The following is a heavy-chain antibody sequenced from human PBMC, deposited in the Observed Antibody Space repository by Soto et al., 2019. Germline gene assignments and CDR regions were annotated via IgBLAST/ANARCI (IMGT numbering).Heavy chain of an antibody. CDR1: GFTSSSYW. CDR3: ARAVAGTRNGMDV. Sequence: GGSLRLSCATSGFTSSSYWIHWVRQAPGKGLVWVSRISDGSSTNYADSVKGRFTISRGDAKNTLYLQMNSLRAEDTAVYYCARAVAGTRNGMDVWGQGTTVTVSS. CDR2: ISDGSST. J-gene: IGHJ6*02. D-gene: IGHD6-19*01. V-gene: IGHV3-74*01.